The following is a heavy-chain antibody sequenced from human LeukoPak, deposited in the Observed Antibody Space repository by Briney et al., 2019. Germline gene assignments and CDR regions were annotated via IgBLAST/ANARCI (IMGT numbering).Heavy chain of an antibody. CDR3: ARKDSRGVFDY. J-gene: IGHJ4*02. V-gene: IGHV4-61*02. CDR1: GDSISSGSYY. D-gene: IGHD3-10*01. CDR2: IYTSGST. Sequence: SQTLSLTCTVSGDSISSGSYYWSWIRQPAGKGLEWIGRIYTSGSTNYNPSLKSRVTISVDTSKNQFSLKLSSVAAADTAVYYCARKDSRGVFDYWGQGTLVTVSS.